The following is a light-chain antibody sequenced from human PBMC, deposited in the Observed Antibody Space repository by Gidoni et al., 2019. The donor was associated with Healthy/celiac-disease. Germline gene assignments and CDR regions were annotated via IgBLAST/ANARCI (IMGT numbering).Light chain of an antibody. J-gene: IGLJ1*01. CDR1: RLGDKY. CDR3: QAWDSNAEF. CDR2: QDT. Sequence: SYDLTQPPSVSVSPGQTASITCSGDRLGDKYTYWYQQKSGQSPVLVIYQDTKRPSGIPERFSGSNSGNTATLTISGTQALDEADYYCQAWDSNAEFFGTGTKVTV. V-gene: IGLV3-1*01.